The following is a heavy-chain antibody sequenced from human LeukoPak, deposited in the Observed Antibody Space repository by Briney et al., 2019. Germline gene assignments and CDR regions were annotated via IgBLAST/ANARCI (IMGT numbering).Heavy chain of an antibody. CDR1: GGSISSYY. Sequence: PSETLSLTCTVSGGSISSYYWSWIRQPPGKGLEWIGYIYYSGSTNYNPSLKSRVTISVDTSKNQFSPKLSSVTAADTAVYYCASLAGHYYDSSGYYYYAFDIWGQGTMVTVSS. J-gene: IGHJ3*02. CDR3: ASLAGHYYDSSGYYYYAFDI. CDR2: IYYSGST. D-gene: IGHD3-22*01. V-gene: IGHV4-59*01.